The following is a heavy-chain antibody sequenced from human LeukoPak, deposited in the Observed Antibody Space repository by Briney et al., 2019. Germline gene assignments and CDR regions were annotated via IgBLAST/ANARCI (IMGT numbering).Heavy chain of an antibody. J-gene: IGHJ4*02. V-gene: IGHV3-23*01. Sequence: GGSLRLSCAASGFTFSSYAMSWVRQAPGKGLEWVSAISGSGGSTYYADSVKGRFTISRDNSKNTLYLQMNSLRAEDTAVYYCATHYDSSGYYPRQADYWGQGTLVTVSS. CDR2: ISGSGGST. CDR3: ATHYDSSGYYPRQADY. D-gene: IGHD3-22*01. CDR1: GFTFSSYA.